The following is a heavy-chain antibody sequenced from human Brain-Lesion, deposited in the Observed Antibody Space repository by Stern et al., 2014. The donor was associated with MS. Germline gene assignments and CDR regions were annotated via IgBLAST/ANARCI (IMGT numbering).Heavy chain of an antibody. Sequence: QVQLVESGPGLVKPSQTLSLTCTVSGSSVNNGGRYWSWIRQYPGKGLEWIGYISYSGNTYYNPSLQSRLTISTDTSKNQFSLKLRSVTAADTALYYCARVTEFMRFFYPDYWDQGTQVTVSS. CDR1: GSSVNNGGRY. CDR3: ARVTEFMRFFYPDY. CDR2: ISYSGNT. V-gene: IGHV4-31*03. D-gene: IGHD3-3*01. J-gene: IGHJ4*02.